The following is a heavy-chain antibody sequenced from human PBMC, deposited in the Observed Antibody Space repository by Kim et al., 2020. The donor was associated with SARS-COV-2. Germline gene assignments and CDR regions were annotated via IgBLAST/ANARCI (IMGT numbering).Heavy chain of an antibody. D-gene: IGHD3-3*01. Sequence: SETLSLTCAVYGGSFSGYYWSWIRQPPGKGLEWIGEINHSGSTNYNPSLKSRVTISVDTSKNQFSLKLSSVTAADTAVYYCARGWKERRFLEWLFYMDYWGQGTLVTVSS. CDR3: ARGWKERRFLEWLFYMDY. CDR2: INHSGST. J-gene: IGHJ4*02. CDR1: GGSFSGYY. V-gene: IGHV4-34*01.